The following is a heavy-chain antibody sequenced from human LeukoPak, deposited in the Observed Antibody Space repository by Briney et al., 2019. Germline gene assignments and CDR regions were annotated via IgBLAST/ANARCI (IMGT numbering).Heavy chain of an antibody. D-gene: IGHD2-21*02. CDR3: ERDLSATWYSLAY. Sequence: PGGSLRLSCVGCGFSNADYGMSWVRQGPGKGLEWVAGIDWNGDALQYADSVKGRFTISRDNAKNSLYLQMDILRPEDTGVYYCERDLSATWYSLAYGGQGTLVTVSS. J-gene: IGHJ4*02. V-gene: IGHV3-20*04. CDR2: IDWNGDAL. CDR1: GFSNADYG.